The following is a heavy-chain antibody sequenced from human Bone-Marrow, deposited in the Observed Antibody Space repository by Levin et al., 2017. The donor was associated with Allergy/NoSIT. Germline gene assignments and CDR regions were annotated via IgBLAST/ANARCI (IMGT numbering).Heavy chain of an antibody. J-gene: IGHJ4*02. D-gene: IGHD1-7*01. CDR3: ARDRTTGTINFDY. CDR1: GFTFSSYS. CDR2: ISSSSSYI. V-gene: IGHV3-21*01. Sequence: KPGGSLRLSCAASGFTFSSYSMNWVRQAPGKGLEWVSSISSSSSYIYYADSVKGRFTISRDNAKNSLYLQMNSLRAEDTAVYYCARDRTTGTINFDYWGQGTLVTVSS.